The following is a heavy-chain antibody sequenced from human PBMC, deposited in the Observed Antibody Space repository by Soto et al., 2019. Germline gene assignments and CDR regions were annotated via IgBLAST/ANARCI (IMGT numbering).Heavy chain of an antibody. V-gene: IGHV3-9*01. D-gene: IGHD5-18*01. CDR1: GFTFDHYA. Sequence: EVQLVESGGGLVQPGRSLRLSCAASGFTFDHYAMHWVRQAPGKGLEWVSRISWNSGSIGYADSVKGRFTISRDNAKNSLYLQMSSLRAEDTALYYCAKAVGSYGNLDYWGQGTLVTVSS. J-gene: IGHJ4*02. CDR2: ISWNSGSI. CDR3: AKAVGSYGNLDY.